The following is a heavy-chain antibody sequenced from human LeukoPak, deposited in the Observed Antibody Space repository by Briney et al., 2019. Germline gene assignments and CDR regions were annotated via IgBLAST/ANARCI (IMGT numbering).Heavy chain of an antibody. CDR2: INSDGSTT. Sequence: PGGSLRLSCAASGFTFGSYWMHWVRQAPGKGLVWVSRINSDGSTTDYADSVKGRFTISRDNAKNTLFLQMNSLRAEDTAVYYCVRDLELAHYGSSGYAYWGQGTLVTVSS. CDR1: GFTFGSYW. V-gene: IGHV3-74*01. J-gene: IGHJ4*02. CDR3: VRDLELAHYGSSGYAY. D-gene: IGHD3-22*01.